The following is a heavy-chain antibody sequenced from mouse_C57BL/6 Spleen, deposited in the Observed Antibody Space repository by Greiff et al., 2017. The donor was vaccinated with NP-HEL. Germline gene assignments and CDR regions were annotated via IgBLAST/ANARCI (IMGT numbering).Heavy chain of an antibody. CDR2: IYPGDGDT. CDR1: GYAFSSSW. V-gene: IGHV1-82*01. CDR3: ARFWDRAMDY. D-gene: IGHD3-3*01. Sequence: ESGPELVKPGASVKISCKASGYAFSSSWMNWVKQRPGKGLEWIGRIYPGDGDTNYNGKFKGKATLTADKSSSTAYMQLSSLTSEDSAVYFCARFWDRAMDYWGQGTSVTVSS. J-gene: IGHJ4*01.